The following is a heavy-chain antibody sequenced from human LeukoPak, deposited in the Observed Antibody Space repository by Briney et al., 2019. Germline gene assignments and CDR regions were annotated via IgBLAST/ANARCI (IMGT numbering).Heavy chain of an antibody. J-gene: IGHJ1*01. CDR1: GFTFSSYA. V-gene: IGHV3-23*01. D-gene: IGHD4-11*01. CDR3: AXXXXDSXXXXXG. CDR2: ISGSGGST. Sequence: PGGSLRLSCAASGFTFSSYAMSWVRQAPGKGLEWVSAISGSGGSTYYADSVKGRFTISRDNAKKNQYVQMNRRRDEDTAGYYCAXXXXDSXXXXXGWG.